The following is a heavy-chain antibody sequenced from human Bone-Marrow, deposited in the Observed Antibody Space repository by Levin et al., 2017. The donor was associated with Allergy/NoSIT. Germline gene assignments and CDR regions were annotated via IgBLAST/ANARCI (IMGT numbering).Heavy chain of an antibody. CDR3: ARGYCSSTSCYMGVNYYYGMDV. D-gene: IGHD2-2*02. CDR2: IYSGGST. CDR1: GFTVSSHY. Sequence: GESLKISCAASGFTVSSHYMSWVRQAPGKGLEWVSVIYSGGSTYYADSVKGRFTISRDNSKNTLYLQMNSLRAEDTAVYYCARGYCSSTSCYMGVNYYYGMDVWGQGTTVTVSS. J-gene: IGHJ6*02. V-gene: IGHV3-53*01.